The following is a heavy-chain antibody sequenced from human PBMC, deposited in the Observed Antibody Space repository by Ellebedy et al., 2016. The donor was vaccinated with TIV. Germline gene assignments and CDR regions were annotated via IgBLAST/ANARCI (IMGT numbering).Heavy chain of an antibody. CDR1: AFTVGNKY. CDR3: MRRWS. Sequence: PGGSLRLSCAASAFTVGNKYIAWVPQAPGKGLEWVSLIYSGGATHYADSVKGRFTISRESSKNTLYLQMNSLRAEDTAVYYCMRRWSWGQGTLVTVSS. V-gene: IGHV3-66*04. CDR2: IYSGGAT. J-gene: IGHJ4*02. D-gene: IGHD2-15*01.